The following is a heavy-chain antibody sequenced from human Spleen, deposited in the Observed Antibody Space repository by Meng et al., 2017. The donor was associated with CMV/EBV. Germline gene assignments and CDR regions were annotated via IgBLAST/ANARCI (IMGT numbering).Heavy chain of an antibody. J-gene: IGHJ5*02. Sequence: GESLKISCAASGFTFSDYYMSWIRQAPGKGLDWVSFISSSGGTIHYSDSVKGRFTISRDNAKNSLYLQMNNLRPEDSAVYYCASFRERISWGQGTVVTVSS. CDR2: ISSSGGTI. CDR3: ASFRERIS. D-gene: IGHD1-1*01. V-gene: IGHV3-11*01. CDR1: GFTFSDYY.